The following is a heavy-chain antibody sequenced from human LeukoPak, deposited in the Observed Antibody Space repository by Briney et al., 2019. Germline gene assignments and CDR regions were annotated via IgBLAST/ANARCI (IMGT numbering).Heavy chain of an antibody. V-gene: IGHV4-59*08. CDR1: GGSISDYY. D-gene: IGHD6-19*01. CDR2: MDYSGST. Sequence: SETLSLTCTVSGGSISDYYWTWIQQSPGTGLEWIGYMDYSGSTAYNPSLKSRVTISIDTSKKQFSLELSSVTAADTAIYFCARRKRGSGGPFDYWGQGTLVTVSS. J-gene: IGHJ4*02. CDR3: ARRKRGSGGPFDY.